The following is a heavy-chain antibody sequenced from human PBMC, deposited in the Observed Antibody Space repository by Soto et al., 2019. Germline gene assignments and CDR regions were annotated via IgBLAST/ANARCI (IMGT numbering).Heavy chain of an antibody. D-gene: IGHD5-18*01. V-gene: IGHV2-5*02. CDR1: GFSLTTSGVG. CDR2: VYWDDDK. J-gene: IGHJ5*02. Sequence: QITLKESGPMLVKPTQALTLTCTYSGFSLTTSGVGVGWIRQPPGKALEWLALVYWDDDKRYSTSLTNRLTLSRDTSKNEVVLTLTHVDPTDTATYFCAHKGGFGYPESWGQGIMVTVSS. CDR3: AHKGGFGYPES.